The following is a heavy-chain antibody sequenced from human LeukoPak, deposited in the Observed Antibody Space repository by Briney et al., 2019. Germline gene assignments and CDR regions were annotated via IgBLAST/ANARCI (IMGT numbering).Heavy chain of an antibody. D-gene: IGHD6-13*01. J-gene: IGHJ4*02. V-gene: IGHV3-53*01. CDR2: IYSGGST. CDR1: GFTVSSNY. Sequence: GGSLRLSCAASGFTVSSNYMSWVRKAPGKGLEWVSVIYSGGSTYYADSVKGRFTISRDNSKNTLYLQMNSLRAEDTAVYYCASGRYSSRPGGFDYWGQGTLVTVSS. CDR3: ASGRYSSRPGGFDY.